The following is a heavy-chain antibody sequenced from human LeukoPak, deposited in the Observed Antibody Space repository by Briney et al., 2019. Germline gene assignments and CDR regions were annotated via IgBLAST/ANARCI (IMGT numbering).Heavy chain of an antibody. CDR3: ARDTKIAVAAYYFDY. Sequence: ASVKVSCKASGGTFSSYAISWVRQAPGQGLERMGRIIPILGIANYAQKFQGRVTITADKSTSTAYMELSSLRSEDTAVYYCARDTKIAVAAYYFDYWGQGTLVTVSS. CDR1: GGTFSSYA. D-gene: IGHD6-19*01. CDR2: IIPILGIA. V-gene: IGHV1-69*04. J-gene: IGHJ4*02.